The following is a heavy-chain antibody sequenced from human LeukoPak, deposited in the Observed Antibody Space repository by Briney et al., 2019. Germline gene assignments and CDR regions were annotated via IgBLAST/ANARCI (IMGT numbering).Heavy chain of an antibody. Sequence: SETLSLTCTVSGGSISSGGYYWSWIRQHPGKGLEWIGYIYYSGSTYYNPSLKSRVTISVDTSKNQFSLKLSSVTAADTAVYFCARGGGCTTTSCDFDWWGQGTQVTVSS. V-gene: IGHV4-31*03. CDR2: IYYSGST. CDR3: ARGGGCTTTSCDFDW. J-gene: IGHJ4*02. D-gene: IGHD2-8*01. CDR1: GGSISSGGYY.